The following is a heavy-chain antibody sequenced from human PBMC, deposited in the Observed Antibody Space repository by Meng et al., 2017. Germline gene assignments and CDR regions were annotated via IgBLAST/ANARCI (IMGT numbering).Heavy chain of an antibody. CDR1: GFTFSNYA. V-gene: IGHV3-23*01. CDR3: AKDYEYSVMSG. Sequence: ETLSLTCVASGFTFSNYALTWVRQAPGKGLEWVAGIDDNGGTIYADSMKGRFTISRDNSKNTLYLQMNNLRAEDTAVYYCAKDYEYSVMSGWGQGTLVTVSS. J-gene: IGHJ4*02. CDR2: IDDNGGT. D-gene: IGHD5/OR15-5a*01.